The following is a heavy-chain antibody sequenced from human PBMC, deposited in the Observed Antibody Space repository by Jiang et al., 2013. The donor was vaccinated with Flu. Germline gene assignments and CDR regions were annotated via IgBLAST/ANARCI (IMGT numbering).Heavy chain of an antibody. J-gene: IGHJ6*02. CDR1: GYSLTSYG. D-gene: IGHD5-24*01. CDR3: ARDLREMETRDYYYYGMDV. CDR2: INTNTGNP. Sequence: LQSGSELKKPGAAVKVSCQASGYSLTSYGMNWVRQAPGQGLEWMGYINTNTGNPTFAQGFTGRFVFSLDTSVNTAYLQISSLKAEDTGVYYCARDLREMETRDYYYYGMDVWG. V-gene: IGHV7-4-1*02.